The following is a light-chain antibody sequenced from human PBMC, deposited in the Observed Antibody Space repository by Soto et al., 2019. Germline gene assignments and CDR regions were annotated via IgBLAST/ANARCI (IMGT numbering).Light chain of an antibody. J-gene: IGKJ1*01. CDR2: GAS. CDR3: QQYNNWPWT. V-gene: IGKV3-15*01. CDR1: QSVSSR. Sequence: EIVMTQSPATLSVSPGDTATLSCRASQSVSSRLAWCQQKPGQAPRLLIYGASTRATGIPARFSGSGSGTEFTLTISSLQSEDFALYYCQQYNNWPWTFGQGTKVDIK.